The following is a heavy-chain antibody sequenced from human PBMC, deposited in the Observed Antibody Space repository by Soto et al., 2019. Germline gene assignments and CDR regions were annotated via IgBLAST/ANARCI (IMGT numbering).Heavy chain of an antibody. D-gene: IGHD3-10*01. J-gene: IGHJ5*02. CDR2: IYYSGST. Sequence: PSETLSLTCTVSGGSVISGSYYWSWLRQPPGKGLEWIGYIYYSGSTNYNPSLKSRVTISVDTSKNQFSLKLSLRSDDKAVYYCARGVGSGSYYNQYNWFDPWGQGTLVTVSS. V-gene: IGHV4-61*01. CDR3: ARGVGSGSYYNQYNWFDP. CDR1: GGSVISGSYY.